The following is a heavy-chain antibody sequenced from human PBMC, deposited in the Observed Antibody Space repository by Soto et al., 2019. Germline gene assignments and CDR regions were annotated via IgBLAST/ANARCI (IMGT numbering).Heavy chain of an antibody. D-gene: IGHD3-3*01. Sequence: QVQLVQSGAEVKKPGSSVKVSCKASGGTFSSYAISWVRQAPGQGLEWMGGIIPIFGTANYAQKFQGRVTIXXDXSXITAYMELSSLRSEDTAVYYCARAQSGYYYWNGMDVWGQGTTVTVSS. CDR3: ARAQSGYYYWNGMDV. V-gene: IGHV1-69*12. CDR1: GGTFSSYA. J-gene: IGHJ6*02. CDR2: IIPIFGTA.